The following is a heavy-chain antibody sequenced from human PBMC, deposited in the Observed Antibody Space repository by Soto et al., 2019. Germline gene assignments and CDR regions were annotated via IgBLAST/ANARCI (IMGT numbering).Heavy chain of an antibody. CDR2: IYVGGNT. CDR3: ARVTTFYDILTSSYALNYFDY. J-gene: IGHJ4*02. CDR1: GFSVTSNY. Sequence: VQLVESGGTLVQPGGSLRLSCTASGFSVTSNYMTWVRQAPGKGLECVSVIYVGGNTYYADSVKGRFTISSDKSKNTLYLQMNNLRAEDTAVYYCARVTTFYDILTSSYALNYFDYWGQGTRVTVSS. D-gene: IGHD3-9*01. V-gene: IGHV3-53*01.